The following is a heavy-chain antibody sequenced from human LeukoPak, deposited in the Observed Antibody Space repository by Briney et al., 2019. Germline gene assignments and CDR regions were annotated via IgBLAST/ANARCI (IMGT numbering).Heavy chain of an antibody. V-gene: IGHV3-7*01. CDR3: AELSYEDY. CDR2: IKQDGSEK. D-gene: IGHD1-26*01. J-gene: IGHJ4*02. CDR1: GFTFSSYG. Sequence: GGSLRLSCAASGFTFSSYGMHWVRQAPGKGLEWVANIKQDGSEKYYVDSVKGRFTISRDNAKNSLYLQMNSLRAEDTAVYYCAELSYEDYWGQGTLITVSS.